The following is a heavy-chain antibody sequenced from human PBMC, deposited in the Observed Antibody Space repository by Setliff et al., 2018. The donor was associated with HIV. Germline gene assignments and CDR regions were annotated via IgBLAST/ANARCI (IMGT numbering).Heavy chain of an antibody. V-gene: IGHV1-18*01. CDR1: GYTFTSYV. D-gene: IGHD2-2*01. J-gene: IGHJ3*02. CDR2: ISVYNGNT. Sequence: ASVKVSCKASGYTFTSYVINWVRQAPGQGLEWMGRISVYNGNTIYAQKLQGRVIMTTDTSTSTAYMELRSLRSDDTAMYYCATQRDIVMVPGQGGFDIWAQGTMVTVSS. CDR3: ATQRDIVMVPGQGGFDI.